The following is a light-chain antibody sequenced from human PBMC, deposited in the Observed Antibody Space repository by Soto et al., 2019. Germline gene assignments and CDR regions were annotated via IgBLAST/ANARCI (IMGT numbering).Light chain of an antibody. J-gene: IGLJ1*01. CDR1: SSDVGAYDY. CDR3: SSFVGPYNYV. Sequence: QSALTQPRSVSGSPGQSVTISCTGTSSDVGAYDYVSWYQHHPGKAPKVTIYDVSKRPSGVPDRFSGSKSGNTASLTISGLQPEDEADYYCSSFVGPYNYVFGTGTKVTVL. V-gene: IGLV2-11*01. CDR2: DVS.